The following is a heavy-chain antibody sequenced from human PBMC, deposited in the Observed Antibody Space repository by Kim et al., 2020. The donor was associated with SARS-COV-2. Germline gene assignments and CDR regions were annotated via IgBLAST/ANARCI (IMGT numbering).Heavy chain of an antibody. CDR3: ARDRYCSSTSCGYYYYGMDV. CDR1: GFTVSSNY. V-gene: IGHV3-53*01. Sequence: GGSLRLSCAASGFTVSSNYMSWVRQAPGKGLEWVSVIYSGGSTYYADSVKGRFTISRDNSKNTLYLQMNSLRAEDTAVYYCARDRYCSSTSCGYYYYGMDVWGQGTTVTVSS. CDR2: IYSGGST. D-gene: IGHD2-2*01. J-gene: IGHJ6*02.